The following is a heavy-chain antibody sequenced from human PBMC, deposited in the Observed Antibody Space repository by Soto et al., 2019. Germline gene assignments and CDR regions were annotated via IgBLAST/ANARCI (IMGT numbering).Heavy chain of an antibody. D-gene: IGHD6-13*01. J-gene: IGHJ4*02. Sequence: GGSLRLSCAASGFTFSSYGMHWVRQAPGKGLEWVAVIWYDGSNKYYADSVKGRFTISRDNSKNTLYLQMNSLRAEDTAVYYCARDRVAAAGNNYFDYWGQGTLVTVSS. CDR3: ARDRVAAAGNNYFDY. CDR1: GFTFSSYG. V-gene: IGHV3-33*01. CDR2: IWYDGSNK.